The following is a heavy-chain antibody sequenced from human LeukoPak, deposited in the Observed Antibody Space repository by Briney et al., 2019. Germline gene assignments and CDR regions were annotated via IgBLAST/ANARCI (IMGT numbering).Heavy chain of an antibody. Sequence: PGWSLRLSCAASGFIFNTHGMHWVRQAPGKGLEWVAVISYDGSDKYFADSVEGRFTISRDDSKNMMYLQMNSLRAEDTAVYYCARDRTYTWTFDYWGQGTLVTVSS. CDR2: ISYDGSDK. V-gene: IGHV3-30*03. CDR1: GFIFNTHG. J-gene: IGHJ4*02. CDR3: ARDRTYTWTFDY. D-gene: IGHD1-1*01.